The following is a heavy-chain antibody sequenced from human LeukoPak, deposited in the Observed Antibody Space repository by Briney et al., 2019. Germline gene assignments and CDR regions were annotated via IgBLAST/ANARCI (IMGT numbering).Heavy chain of an antibody. CDR1: GFTFSSYA. V-gene: IGHV3-23*01. CDR3: AKDLKRWQQLRWFDP. D-gene: IGHD6-13*01. CDR2: ISGSGGST. J-gene: IGHJ5*02. Sequence: PGGSLSLSCAASGFTFSSYAMSWVRQAPGEGLEWVSAISGSGGSTYYTDSVKGRLTISRDNSKNTLYLQMNSLRAEDTAVYYCAKDLKRWQQLRWFDPWGQGTLVTVSS.